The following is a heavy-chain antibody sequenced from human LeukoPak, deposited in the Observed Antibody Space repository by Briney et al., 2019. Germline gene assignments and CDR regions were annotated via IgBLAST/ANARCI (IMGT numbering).Heavy chain of an antibody. CDR3: ARVRGPRISSSWYGYDY. V-gene: IGHV3-15*01. D-gene: IGHD6-13*01. J-gene: IGHJ4*02. Sequence: GGSLRLSCAASGFTFSNAWMSWVRQAPGKGLEWVGRIKSKTDGGTTDYAAPVKGRFTISRDNAKNSLYLQMNSLRAEDTAVYYCARVRGPRISSSWYGYDYWGQGTLVTVSS. CDR1: GFTFSNAW. CDR2: IKSKTDGGTT.